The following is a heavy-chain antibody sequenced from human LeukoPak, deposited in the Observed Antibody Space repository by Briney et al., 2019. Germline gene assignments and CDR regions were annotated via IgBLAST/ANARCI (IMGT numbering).Heavy chain of an antibody. CDR2: ISSSGSTI. V-gene: IGHV3-11*01. CDR1: GFTFSDYY. D-gene: IGHD3-10*01. Sequence: GGSLRLSCAASGFTFSDYYMSWIRQAPGKGLEWVSYISSSGSTIYYADSVKGRFTISRDNAKNSLYLQMSSLRAEDTAVYYCARAATYYYGSGSYQMSYNWFDPWGQGTLVTVSS. CDR3: ARAATYYYGSGSYQMSYNWFDP. J-gene: IGHJ5*02.